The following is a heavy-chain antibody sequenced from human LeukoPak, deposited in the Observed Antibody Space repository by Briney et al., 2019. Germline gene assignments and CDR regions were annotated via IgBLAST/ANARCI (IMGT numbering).Heavy chain of an antibody. CDR3: ARDLPSSGYYYRDAFDV. V-gene: IGHV3-7*01. J-gene: IGHJ3*01. CDR2: AKHDGSET. D-gene: IGHD3-22*01. CDR1: GFTFSNFW. Sequence: GGSLRLSCAASGFTFSNFWMSWVRQAPGKGLEWVGHAKHDGSETYYVDSVKGRFTISRDNARSSLFLQMNSLRVEDTAVYYCARDLPSSGYYYRDAFDVWGQGTMVTVSS.